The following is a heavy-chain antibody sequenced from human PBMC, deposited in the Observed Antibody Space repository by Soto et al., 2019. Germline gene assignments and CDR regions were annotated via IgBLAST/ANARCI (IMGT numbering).Heavy chain of an antibody. J-gene: IGHJ5*02. V-gene: IGHV2-5*01. CDR2: IYWNDDT. Sequence: QITLKESGPTVVKPTETLTLTCTFSGFSLSSDGVGVGWIRQPPRKAPEWLALIYWNDDTRYSPSLKSRLTITKDTPKNRVVLTLSNMDPVDTATYYCAHSSLHFKKWFGPWGQGSLVTVSS. CDR1: GFSLSSDGVG. D-gene: IGHD4-4*01. CDR3: AHSSLHFKKWFGP.